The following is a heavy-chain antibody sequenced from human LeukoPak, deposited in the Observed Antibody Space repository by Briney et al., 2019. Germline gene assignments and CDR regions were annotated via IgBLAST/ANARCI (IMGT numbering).Heavy chain of an antibody. J-gene: IGHJ5*02. CDR2: INPNSGGT. Sequence: GASVKVSCKASGYTFTGYYMHWVRQAPGQGLEWTGWINPNSGGTNYAQKFQGRVTMTRDTSISTAYMELSRLRSDDTAVYYCARDYYGSGSYLNWFDPWGQGTLVTVSS. CDR3: ARDYYGSGSYLNWFDP. D-gene: IGHD3-10*01. V-gene: IGHV1-2*02. CDR1: GYTFTGYY.